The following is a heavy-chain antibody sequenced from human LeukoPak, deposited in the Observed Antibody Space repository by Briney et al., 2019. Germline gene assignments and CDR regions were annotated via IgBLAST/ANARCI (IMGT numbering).Heavy chain of an antibody. CDR1: GFTFSNAW. D-gene: IGHD5-18*01. Sequence: GGSLRLCAASGFTFSNAWMSWVRQAPGKGLEWVGRIKSKTDGGTTDYAAPVKGRFTISRDDSKNTLYLQMNSLKTEDTAVYYCTTLYSYGFFDYWGQGTLVTVSS. J-gene: IGHJ4*02. CDR3: TTLYSYGFFDY. CDR2: IKSKTDGGTT. V-gene: IGHV3-15*01.